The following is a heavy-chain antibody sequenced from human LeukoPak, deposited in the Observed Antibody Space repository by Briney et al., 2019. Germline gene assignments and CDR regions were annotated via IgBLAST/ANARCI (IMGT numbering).Heavy chain of an antibody. D-gene: IGHD2-8*02. J-gene: IGHJ6*03. Sequence: SETLSLTCAVYGGSFSGYYWSWIRQPPGKGLEWIGEINHSGSANYKPSLKSRVTISVATSKSQFSLKLSSVTAADTAVYYCARTGPPPLYYYYYMDVWGKGTTVTVSS. V-gene: IGHV4-34*01. CDR3: ARTGPPPLYYYYYMDV. CDR1: GGSFSGYY. CDR2: INHSGSA.